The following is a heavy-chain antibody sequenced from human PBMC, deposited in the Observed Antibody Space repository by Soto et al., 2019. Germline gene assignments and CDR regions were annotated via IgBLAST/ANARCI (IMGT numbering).Heavy chain of an antibody. D-gene: IGHD3-3*01. CDR2: IRSKAYGGTT. CDR1: GFTFGDYA. Sequence: GGSLRLSCTASGFTFGDYAMSWVRQAPGKGLEWVGFIRSKAYGGTTEYAASVKGRFTISRDDSKSIAYLQMNSLKTEDTAVYYCTRVATPKYYDFRSGYYGDYYYGMDVWGQGTTVTVAS. V-gene: IGHV3-49*04. CDR3: TRVATPKYYDFRSGYYGDYYYGMDV. J-gene: IGHJ6*02.